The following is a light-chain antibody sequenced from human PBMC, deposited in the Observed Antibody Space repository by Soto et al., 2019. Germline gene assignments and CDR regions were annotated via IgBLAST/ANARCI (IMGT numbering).Light chain of an antibody. CDR3: QQANSFPLT. CDR2: TAS. J-gene: IGKJ4*01. CDR1: QSITRL. V-gene: IGKV1-12*01. Sequence: DVHLTQSPSTLSAIVGDRVTIACRASQSITRLLAWYQQKPGKAPKLLISTASSLQSGVPSRFSGSGSGTEFTLTISSLQPEDFATYYCQQANSFPLTFGGGTKVEIK.